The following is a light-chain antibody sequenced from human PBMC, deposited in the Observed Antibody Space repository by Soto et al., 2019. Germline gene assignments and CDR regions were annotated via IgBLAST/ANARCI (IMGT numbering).Light chain of an antibody. CDR3: QQRSNWPAMIT. V-gene: IGKV3-11*01. CDR1: QSVSSA. J-gene: IGKJ5*01. CDR2: DTS. Sequence: EIELTQSPATLSLSPGERATLSCRASQSVSSALAWYLQKPGQAPRLLIYDTSTRAAGIPVRFSGSGSGTDFTLTISSLEPEDFAVYYCQQRSNWPAMITFGQGTRLEIK.